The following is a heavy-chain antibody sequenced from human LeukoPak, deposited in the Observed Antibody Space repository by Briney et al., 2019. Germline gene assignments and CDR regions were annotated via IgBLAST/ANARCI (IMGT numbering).Heavy chain of an antibody. CDR2: IYYSGST. CDR1: GGSISSGDYY. J-gene: IGHJ4*02. V-gene: IGHV4-31*03. Sequence: SETLSLTCTVSGGSISSGDYYWSWIRQPPGKGLEWIGYIYYSGSTYYNPSLKGRVTISVDTSKNQSSLKLSSVTAADTAVYYCARDSGRIAAFDYWGQGTLVTVSS. D-gene: IGHD6-6*01. CDR3: ARDSGRIAAFDY.